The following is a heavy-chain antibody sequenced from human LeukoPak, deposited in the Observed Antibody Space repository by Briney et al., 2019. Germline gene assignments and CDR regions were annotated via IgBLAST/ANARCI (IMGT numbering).Heavy chain of an antibody. CDR1: GFNFSNYA. J-gene: IGHJ4*02. V-gene: IGHV3-30*04. CDR3: ARGSKDYYSSGYYYDLGDY. D-gene: IGHD3-22*01. Sequence: GGSLRLSFAASGFNFSNYAMHWVRQAPGKGLEWVAVISYEGNTRHYADSVKGRFTISRDNSKNKHYLQMNSLRAEDTAVYYCARGSKDYYSSGYYYDLGDYWGQGTLVTVSS. CDR2: ISYEGNTR.